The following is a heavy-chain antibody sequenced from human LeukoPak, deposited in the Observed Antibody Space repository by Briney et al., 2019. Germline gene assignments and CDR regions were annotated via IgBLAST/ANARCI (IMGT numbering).Heavy chain of an antibody. CDR1: GGSISSYY. CDR3: ARHLEYISSWKGYYFDY. V-gene: IGHV4-59*04. Sequence: SETLSLTCTVSGGSISSYYWSWIRQSPGKGLEWIGTIYYSGSTYYSPSLKSRVTISVDTSKNQFSLELNSVTAADTAVYYCARHLEYISSWKGYYFDYWGQGTLVTVSS. J-gene: IGHJ4*02. CDR2: IYYSGST. D-gene: IGHD6-13*01.